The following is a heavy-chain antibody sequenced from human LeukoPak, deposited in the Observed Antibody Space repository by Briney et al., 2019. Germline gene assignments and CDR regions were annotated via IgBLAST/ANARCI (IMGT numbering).Heavy chain of an antibody. D-gene: IGHD2-2*01. CDR1: GGSLSSYY. CDR2: IYYSGST. J-gene: IGHJ5*02. CDR3: ARGMRDIVVVPAAIWFDP. V-gene: IGHV4-59*01. Sequence: PSETLSLTCTVSGGSLSSYYWSWIRQPPGKGLEWIGYIYYSGSTNYNPSLKSRVTISVDTSKNQFSLKLSSVTAADTAVYYCARGMRDIVVVPAAIWFDPWGRGTLVTVSS.